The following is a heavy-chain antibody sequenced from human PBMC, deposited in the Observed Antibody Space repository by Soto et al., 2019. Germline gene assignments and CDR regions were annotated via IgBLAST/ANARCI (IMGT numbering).Heavy chain of an antibody. CDR1: GVSFSPNY. D-gene: IGHD2-15*01. CDR2: IYYGGTT. J-gene: IGHJ5*02. V-gene: IGHV4-59*08. Sequence: SETLSLTCAVSGVSFSPNYWAWIRQPPGKGLEWIGYIYYGGTTRYNPSLESRVTVSLETSKNQFSLKLSSVTAADTAVYYCARLFVAQGVFDPWGQGTLVTVSS. CDR3: ARLFVAQGVFDP.